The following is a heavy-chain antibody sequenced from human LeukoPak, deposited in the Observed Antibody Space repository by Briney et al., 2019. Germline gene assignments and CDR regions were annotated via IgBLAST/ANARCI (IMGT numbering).Heavy chain of an antibody. CDR3: ARLSGSYYSDFDY. CDR1: GGSLSSSSYY. CDR2: IYYSGST. J-gene: IGHJ4*02. D-gene: IGHD1-26*01. V-gene: IGHV4-39*01. Sequence: SETLSLTCTVSGGSLSSSSYYWGWIRQPPGTGLEWLGSIYYSGSTYYNPSLKSRVTISVNTSKNQFSLKLSSVTAADTAVYYCARLSGSYYSDFDYWGQGTLVTVSS.